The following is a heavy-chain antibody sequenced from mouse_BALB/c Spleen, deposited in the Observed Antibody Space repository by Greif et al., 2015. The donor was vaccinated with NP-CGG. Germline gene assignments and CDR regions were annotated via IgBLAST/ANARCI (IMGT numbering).Heavy chain of an antibody. D-gene: IGHD2-3*01. V-gene: IGHV7-3*02. Sequence: EVQGVESGGGLVQPGGSLRLSCATSGFTFTDYYMSWVRQPPGKALEWLGFIRNKANGYTTEYSASVKGRFTISRDNSQSILYLQMNTLRAEDSATYYCARGNYDVYYFDYWGQGTTLTVSS. CDR2: IRNKANGYTT. CDR3: ARGNYDVYYFDY. CDR1: GFTFTDYY. J-gene: IGHJ2*01.